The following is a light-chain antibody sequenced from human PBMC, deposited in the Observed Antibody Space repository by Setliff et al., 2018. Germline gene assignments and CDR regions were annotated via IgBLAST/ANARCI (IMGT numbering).Light chain of an antibody. CDR3: QVWDSGREHYV. J-gene: IGLJ1*01. CDR2: YDC. V-gene: IGLV3-21*04. CDR1: NIGGKS. Sequence: SYELTQPPSVPVAPGKTARITCGGNNIGGKSVNWYQQKPGQAPVLVIYYDCDRPSGIPERFFGSNSGNTATLTISRVEAGDEADYYCQVWDSGREHYVFGTGTKVTV.